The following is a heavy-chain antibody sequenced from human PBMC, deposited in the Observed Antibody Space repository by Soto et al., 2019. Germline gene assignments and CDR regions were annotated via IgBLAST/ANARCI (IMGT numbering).Heavy chain of an antibody. J-gene: IGHJ6*02. D-gene: IGHD6-6*01. CDR1: GYTFTSYG. CDR2: ISAYNGNT. Sequence: QVPLVQSGAEVKKPGASVKVSCKASGYTFTSYGLTWVRQAPGQGLEWMGWISAYNGNTNYAQKLQGRVTMTTDTSTSTAYMELRSLRSGDTAVYYCARDQFVGDYYYYGMDFWGQGTTVTVSS. CDR3: ARDQFVGDYYYYGMDF. V-gene: IGHV1-18*01.